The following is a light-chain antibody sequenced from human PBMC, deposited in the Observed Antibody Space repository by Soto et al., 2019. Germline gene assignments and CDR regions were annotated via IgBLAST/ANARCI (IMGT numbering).Light chain of an antibody. J-gene: IGKJ3*01. CDR1: QRVSSSY. V-gene: IGKV3-20*01. CDR2: AAS. Sequence: EIVLTQSPGTLSLSPGERATLSCRASQRVSSSYLAWYQQKPGQAPRLLIYAASSRATGIPDRFSGSGSGTDFTLTISRLEPEDFAVYYCQQYGTSPQGFGPGTKVDIK. CDR3: QQYGTSPQG.